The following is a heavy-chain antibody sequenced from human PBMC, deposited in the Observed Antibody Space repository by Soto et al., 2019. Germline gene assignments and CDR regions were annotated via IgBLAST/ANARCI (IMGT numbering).Heavy chain of an antibody. CDR1: GFTFSTYA. CDR3: ARDFRDSTYSGYDYPWFDS. D-gene: IGHD5-12*01. J-gene: IGHJ5*01. Sequence: GGSLRLSCVASGFTFSTYAMHWVRQAPGKGLEWVAVISYDGVNKYYADSVKGRFTISRDNSKNTLYLQMSSLSAEDTALYYCARDFRDSTYSGYDYPWFDSWGQGTLVTVSS. V-gene: IGHV3-30-3*01. CDR2: ISYDGVNK.